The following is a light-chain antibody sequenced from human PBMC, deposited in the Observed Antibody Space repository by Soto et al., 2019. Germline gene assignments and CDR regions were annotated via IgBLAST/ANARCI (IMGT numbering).Light chain of an antibody. CDR3: QQYGSPLT. Sequence: VLTQSPATLSLSPGERATLSCTTNEPFNSPYLAWYQQKPGQAHRLLICGASNRATGIQDRFSGSGSGADFTLTIRRLEPEDFAVYYCQQYGSPLTVGGGTKVEI. V-gene: IGKV3-20*01. CDR1: EPFNSPY. CDR2: GAS. J-gene: IGKJ4*01.